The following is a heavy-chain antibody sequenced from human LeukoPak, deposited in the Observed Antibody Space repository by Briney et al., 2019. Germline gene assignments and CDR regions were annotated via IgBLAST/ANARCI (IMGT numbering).Heavy chain of an antibody. J-gene: IGHJ6*02. CDR3: AKDRIQLWFSYYYYYGMDV. Sequence: PGGSLRLSCAASGFTFSSYWMHWVRQAPGKGLVWVSRIKSDGSSTSYAGSVKGRFTISRDNSKNTLYLQMNSLRAEDTAVYYCAKDRIQLWFSYYYYYGMDVWGQGTTVTVSS. CDR1: GFTFSSYW. D-gene: IGHD5-18*01. V-gene: IGHV3-74*01. CDR2: IKSDGSST.